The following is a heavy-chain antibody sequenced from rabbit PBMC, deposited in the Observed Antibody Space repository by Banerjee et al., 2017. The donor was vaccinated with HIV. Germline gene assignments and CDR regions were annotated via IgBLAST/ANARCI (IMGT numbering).Heavy chain of an antibody. CDR1: GFSFSSNW. V-gene: IGHV1S45*01. CDR2: IDTSDGDT. J-gene: IGHJ4*01. D-gene: IGHD4-1*01. CDR3: ARDLAGAIGWNFYL. Sequence: LEESGGGLVKPGGTLTLTCTVSGFSFSSNWICWVRQAPGKGLEWIACIDTSDGDTDYANWPKGRFTISKTSSTTVTLQMTSLTAADTATYSCARDLAGAIGWNFYLWGQGTLVTVS.